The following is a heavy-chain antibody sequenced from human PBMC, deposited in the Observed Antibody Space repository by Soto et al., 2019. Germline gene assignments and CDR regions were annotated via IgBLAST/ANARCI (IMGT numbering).Heavy chain of an antibody. CDR3: ASVLGDCSSTSCSNWFDP. V-gene: IGHV4-31*03. D-gene: IGHD2-2*01. J-gene: IGHJ5*02. CDR2: IYYSGST. Sequence: PSETLSLTCTVSGGSISSGGYYWSWIRQHPGKGLEWIGYIYYSGSTYYNPSLKSRVTISVDTSKKQFSLKLSSVTAADTAVYYCASVLGDCSSTSCSNWFDPWGQGTLVTVSS. CDR1: GGSISSGGYY.